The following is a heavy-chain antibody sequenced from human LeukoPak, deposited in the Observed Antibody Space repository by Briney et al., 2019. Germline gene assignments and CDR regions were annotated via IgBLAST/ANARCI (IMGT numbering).Heavy chain of an antibody. CDR2: ISSSGGNT. V-gene: IGHV3-23*01. CDR1: GFTFSSFA. D-gene: IGHD2-15*01. CDR3: AKGPGAYCSAGNCYLDD. Sequence: GGSLRLSCAVSGFTFSSFAMSWVRQAPGKGLEWVSVISSSGGNTYYADSVKGRFTDSRDNSKNTLYLQMNSLRAEDTAVYYCAKGPGAYCSAGNCYLDDWGQGTLVTVSS. J-gene: IGHJ4*02.